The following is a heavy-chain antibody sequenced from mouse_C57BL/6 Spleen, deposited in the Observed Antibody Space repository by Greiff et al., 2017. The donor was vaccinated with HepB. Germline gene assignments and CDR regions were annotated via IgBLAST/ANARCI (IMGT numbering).Heavy chain of an antibody. D-gene: IGHD2-3*01. CDR1: GYAFSSSW. J-gene: IGHJ1*03. Sequence: QVQLQQSGPELVKPGASVKISCKASGYAFSSSWMNWVKQRPGKGLEWIGRIYPGDGDTNYNGKFKGKATLTADKSSSTAYMQLSSLTSEDSAVYCGAREGIYDGYWNWYFDVWGTGTTVTVSS. CDR3: AREGIYDGYWNWYFDV. CDR2: IYPGDGDT. V-gene: IGHV1-82*01.